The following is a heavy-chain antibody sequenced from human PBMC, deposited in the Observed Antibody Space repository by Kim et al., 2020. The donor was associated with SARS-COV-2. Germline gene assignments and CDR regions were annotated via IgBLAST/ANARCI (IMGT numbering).Heavy chain of an antibody. CDR3: ARAILGGFDY. D-gene: IGHD1-26*01. CDR2: IYYSGST. Sequence: SETLSLTCAVSGGSISSGGYSWSWIRQPPGKGLEWIGYIYYSGSTYYNPSLKSRVTISVDRSKNQFSLKLSSVTAADTAVYYCARAILGGFDYWGQGTLV. CDR1: GGSISSGGYS. J-gene: IGHJ4*02. V-gene: IGHV4-30-2*01.